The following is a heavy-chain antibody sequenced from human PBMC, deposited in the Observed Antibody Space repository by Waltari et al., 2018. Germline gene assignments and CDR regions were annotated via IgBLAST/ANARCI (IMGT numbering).Heavy chain of an antibody. J-gene: IGHJ6*01. V-gene: IGHV1-69*05. CDR3: ARTSGYSGYGRPGYARCGMYG. Sequence: QVQLVQSGAEVKKPGSSVKVSCKASGGTFSSYAISWVRQAPGQGLEWMGGIIPIDSTANYVQKFQGGVTITTDESWSTAYMGLSSLMSEDTAVYYCARTSGYSGYGRPGYARCGMYGGGQGTTVTVSS. CDR1: GGTFSSYA. D-gene: IGHD5-12*01. CDR2: IIPIDSTA.